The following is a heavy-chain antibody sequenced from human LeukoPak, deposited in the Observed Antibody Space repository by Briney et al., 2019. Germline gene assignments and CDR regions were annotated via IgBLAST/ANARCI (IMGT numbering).Heavy chain of an antibody. Sequence: GGSLRLSCAASGFTFSSYAMHWVSQAPGKGLEWVAVISYDGSNKYYADSVKGRFTISRDNSKNTLYLQMNSLRAEDTAVYYCAREPDRSGYSRNFDYWGQGTLVTVSS. D-gene: IGHD3-22*01. CDR2: ISYDGSNK. CDR3: AREPDRSGYSRNFDY. CDR1: GFTFSSYA. J-gene: IGHJ4*02. V-gene: IGHV3-30-3*01.